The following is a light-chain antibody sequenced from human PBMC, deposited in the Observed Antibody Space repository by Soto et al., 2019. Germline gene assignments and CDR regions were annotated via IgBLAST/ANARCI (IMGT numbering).Light chain of an antibody. CDR1: SSNIGAGYD. CDR3: QSYDSGLSALVL. CDR2: GNI. Sequence: QSVLTQPPSVSGAPGQRVTIPCSGTSSNIGAGYDVHWYQQLPGTAPRLLIYGNINRPSGVPARFSGSKSGTSASLAITGLQADDEAYYYCQSYDSGLSALVLLGGGTKLTVL. V-gene: IGLV1-40*01. J-gene: IGLJ2*01.